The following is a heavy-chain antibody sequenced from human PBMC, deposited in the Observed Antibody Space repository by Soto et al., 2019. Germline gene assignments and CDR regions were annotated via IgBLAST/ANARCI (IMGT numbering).Heavy chain of an antibody. CDR3: ARFGPGPAVDS. Sequence: QVQLVESGGGVVQPGRSLRLSCAASGFTFSSYAMHWVRQAPGKGLEWVAVISSDGSNKYYADSVKGRFTISRDNSKNTLYLPMNSLRAEDTAVYYCARFGPGPAVDSWGQGTVVTVSP. V-gene: IGHV3-30-3*01. CDR1: GFTFSSYA. D-gene: IGHD3-10*01. CDR2: ISSDGSNK. J-gene: IGHJ4*02.